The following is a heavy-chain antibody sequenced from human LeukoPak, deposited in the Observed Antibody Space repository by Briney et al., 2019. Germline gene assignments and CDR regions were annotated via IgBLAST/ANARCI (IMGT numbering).Heavy chain of an antibody. CDR1: GYTFTSYG. CDR3: ARDLSITGTTYLYFDY. Sequence: ASVKVSCKASGYTFTSYGISWVRQAPGQGLEWMGWISAYNGNTNYAQKLQGRVTMTTDTSTSTAYMELRSLRSDDTAVYYCARDLSITGTTYLYFDYWGQGTLVTVSS. CDR2: ISAYNGNT. J-gene: IGHJ4*02. D-gene: IGHD1-7*01. V-gene: IGHV1-18*01.